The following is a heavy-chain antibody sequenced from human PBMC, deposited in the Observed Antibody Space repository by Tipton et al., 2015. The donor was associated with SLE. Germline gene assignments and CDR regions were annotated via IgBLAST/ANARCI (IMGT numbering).Heavy chain of an antibody. CDR1: GGSMRNYY. Sequence: LRLSCTVSGGSMRNYYWSWIRQPPGKGLEWIGYIYYTGGTNYNPSLQTRVSMSVDTSENQFSLNVSSVTAADTAVYYCARGGDPDYFDYWGQGTLVTVST. J-gene: IGHJ4*02. CDR3: ARGGDPDYFDY. CDR2: IYYTGGT. V-gene: IGHV4-59*01.